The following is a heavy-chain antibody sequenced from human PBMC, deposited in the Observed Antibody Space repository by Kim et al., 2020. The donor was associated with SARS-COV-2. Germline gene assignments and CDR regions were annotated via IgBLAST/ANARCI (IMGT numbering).Heavy chain of an antibody. Sequence: GGSLRLSCAASGFTFSSYGMHWVRQAPGKGLEWVAVISYDGSNKYYADSVKGRFTISRDNSKNTLYLQMNSLRAEDTAVYYCAKDLTIFVENWFDPWGQGTLVTVSS. CDR3: AKDLTIFVENWFDP. V-gene: IGHV3-30*18. J-gene: IGHJ5*02. D-gene: IGHD3-3*01. CDR2: ISYDGSNK. CDR1: GFTFSSYG.